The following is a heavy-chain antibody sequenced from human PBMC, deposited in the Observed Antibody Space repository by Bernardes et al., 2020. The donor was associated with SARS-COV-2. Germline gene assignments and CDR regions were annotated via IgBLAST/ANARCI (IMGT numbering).Heavy chain of an antibody. J-gene: IGHJ4*02. D-gene: IGHD4-17*01. V-gene: IGHV3-15*01. CDR3: TTVGGDYGALDY. CDR2: IKRKTDGGTA. CDR1: GFTFSNAW. Sequence: GGSLRLSCAASGFTFSNAWMSWVRQAPGKGLEWVGRIKRKTDGGTADYAAPVKGRFTISRDDSKNTLYLQMNSLKTEDTAVYYCTTVGGDYGALDYWGQGTLVTVSS.